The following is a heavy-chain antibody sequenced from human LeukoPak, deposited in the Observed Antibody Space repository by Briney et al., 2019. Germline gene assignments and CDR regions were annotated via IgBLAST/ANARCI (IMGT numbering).Heavy chain of an antibody. Sequence: ASVKVSCKASGYTFTSYGISWVRQAPGQGLEWMGWISAYNGNTNYAQKFQGRVTITTDESTSTAYMELSSLRSEDTAVYYCATPWSADEGDYFDYWGQGTLVTVSS. CDR1: GYTFTSYG. CDR2: ISAYNGNT. D-gene: IGHD3-3*01. J-gene: IGHJ4*02. V-gene: IGHV1-18*01. CDR3: ATPWSADEGDYFDY.